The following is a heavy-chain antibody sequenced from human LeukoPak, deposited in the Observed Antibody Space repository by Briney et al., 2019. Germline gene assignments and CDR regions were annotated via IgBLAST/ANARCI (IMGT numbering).Heavy chain of an antibody. CDR1: GDSVSNNIAA. Sequence: SQTLSLTCAISGDSVSNNIAAWTWIRQSPSRGLEWLGRTYYRSKWYNDYAVSVRGRITVNPDTSKSQFSLQLNSVTPEDTAVYYCTREDRDTFDIWGQGTVVTVSS. J-gene: IGHJ3*02. V-gene: IGHV6-1*01. CDR2: TYYRSKWYN. CDR3: TREDRDTFDI.